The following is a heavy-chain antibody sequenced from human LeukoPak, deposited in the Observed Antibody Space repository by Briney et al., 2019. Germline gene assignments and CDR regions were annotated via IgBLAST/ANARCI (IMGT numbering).Heavy chain of an antibody. D-gene: IGHD3-22*01. Sequence: ASEKVSCKASGDTVTSYYMHRVRQASGQWLEWMGMINPSGGSTSYAQKFQGRVTMTRDTSTSTVYMELSSLRSEDTAVYYCARDVSSGYYAPDYWGQGTLVTVSS. V-gene: IGHV1-46*01. CDR2: INPSGGST. J-gene: IGHJ4*02. CDR1: GDTVTSYY. CDR3: ARDVSSGYYAPDY.